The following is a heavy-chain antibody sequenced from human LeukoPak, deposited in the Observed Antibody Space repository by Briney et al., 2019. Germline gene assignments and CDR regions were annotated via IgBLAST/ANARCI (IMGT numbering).Heavy chain of an antibody. Sequence: QSGGSLRLSCAASGFTFSSYAMHWVRQAPGKGLEWVAVISYDGSNKYYADSVKGRFTISRDNSKNTLYLQMNSLRAEDTAVYYCARDNDYFDYWGQGTLVTVSS. CDR2: ISYDGSNK. J-gene: IGHJ4*02. V-gene: IGHV3-30-3*01. CDR3: ARDNDYFDY. CDR1: GFTFSSYA.